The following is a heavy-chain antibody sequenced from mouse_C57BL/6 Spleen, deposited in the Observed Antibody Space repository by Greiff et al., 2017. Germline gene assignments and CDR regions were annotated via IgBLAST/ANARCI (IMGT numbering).Heavy chain of an antibody. J-gene: IGHJ4*01. V-gene: IGHV3-6*01. CDR1: GYSITSGYY. D-gene: IGHD2-4*01. CDR2: ISYDGSN. Sequence: VQLQQSGPGLVKPSQSLSLTCSVTGYSITSGYYWNWIRQFPGNKLEWMGYISYDGSNNYNPSLKNRISITRDTSKNQFFLKLNSVTTEDTATYYCAREGDYDVEAMDYWGQGTSVTVSS. CDR3: AREGDYDVEAMDY.